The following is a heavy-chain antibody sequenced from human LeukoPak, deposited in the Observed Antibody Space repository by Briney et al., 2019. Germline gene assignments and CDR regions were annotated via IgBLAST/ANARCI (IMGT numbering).Heavy chain of an antibody. CDR3: ARGQAKVAGLNY. CDR2: IYYSGST. V-gene: IGHV4-39*07. CDR1: GGSISSSSYY. J-gene: IGHJ4*02. D-gene: IGHD6-19*01. Sequence: PSETLSLTCTVSGGSISSSSYYWGWIRQPPGKGLEWIGSIYYSGSTYYNPSLKSRVTISVDTSKNQFSLKLSSVTAADTAVYYCARGQAKVAGLNYWGQGTLVTVSS.